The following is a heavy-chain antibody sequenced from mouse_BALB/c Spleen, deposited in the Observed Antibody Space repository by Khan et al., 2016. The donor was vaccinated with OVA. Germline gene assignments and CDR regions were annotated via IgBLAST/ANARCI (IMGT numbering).Heavy chain of an antibody. Sequence: QVQLQQPGAELARPGASVKLSCKASGYTFTDYYINWVKQRTGQGLEWIGEIYPRSGNTYYNEKFKGKATLTADKSSSIAYMQHRSLPSEDSAVYFCERRNYFGYTFAYWGQGTLVTVSA. D-gene: IGHD1-2*01. CDR3: ERRNYFGYTFAY. V-gene: IGHV1-81*01. CDR2: IYPRSGNT. J-gene: IGHJ3*01. CDR1: GYTFTDYY.